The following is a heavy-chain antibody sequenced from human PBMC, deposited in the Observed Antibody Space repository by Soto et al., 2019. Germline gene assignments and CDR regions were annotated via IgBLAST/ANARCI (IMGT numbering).Heavy chain of an antibody. J-gene: IGHJ6*03. CDR3: ARRTENYDILTGYTVDCMDV. CDR1: GGSISSYY. Sequence: SETLSLTCTVSGGSISSYYWSWIRQPPGKGLEWIGYIYYSGSTNYNPSLKSRVTISVDTSKNQFSLKLSSVTAADTAVYYCARRTENYDILTGYTVDCMDVWGKGTTVTVSS. CDR2: IYYSGST. V-gene: IGHV4-59*01. D-gene: IGHD3-9*01.